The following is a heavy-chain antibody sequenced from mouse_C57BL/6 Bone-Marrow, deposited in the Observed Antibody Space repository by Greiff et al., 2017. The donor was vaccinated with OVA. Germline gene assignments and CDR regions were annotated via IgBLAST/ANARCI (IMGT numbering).Heavy chain of an antibody. D-gene: IGHD2-1*01. CDR3: ARQGGNYLFDY. CDR1: GFTFSSYG. V-gene: IGHV5-6*01. CDR2: ISSGGSYT. J-gene: IGHJ2*01. Sequence: EVQVVESGGDLVKPGGSLKLSCAASGFTFSSYGMSWVRQTPDKRLEWVATISSGGSYTYYPDSVKGRFTISRDNAKNTLYLQMSSLKSEDTAMYYCARQGGNYLFDYWGQGTTLTVSS.